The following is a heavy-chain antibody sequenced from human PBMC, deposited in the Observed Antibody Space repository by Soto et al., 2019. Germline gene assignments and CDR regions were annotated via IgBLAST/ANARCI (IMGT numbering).Heavy chain of an antibody. Sequence: EVQLLESGGRLAQPVGSLRLSCAASEFTFSSYAMSWVRQAPGKGLEWVSAISGSGGSTYYADSVKGRLTTSRDNSKNTLYLQMNSLRAEDTAVYYCAKGPSALDYYGMDVWGQGTTVTVSS. CDR2: ISGSGGST. V-gene: IGHV3-23*01. CDR3: AKGPSALDYYGMDV. CDR1: EFTFSSYA. J-gene: IGHJ6*02.